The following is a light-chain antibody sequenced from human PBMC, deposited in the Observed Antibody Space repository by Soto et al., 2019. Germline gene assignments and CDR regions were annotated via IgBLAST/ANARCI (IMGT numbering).Light chain of an antibody. J-gene: IGLJ2*01. CDR2: DVS. V-gene: IGLV2-14*01. Sequence: QSALTQPASVSGSPGQSITISCTGTSSDVGGYNYVSWYQQHPGKAPKLMIYDVSNRPSGVSNRFSGSKSGNTASLTISGLQAEDEADYYCSSYTSSSTRGVFGGETKLTVL. CDR1: SSDVGGYNY. CDR3: SSYTSSSTRGV.